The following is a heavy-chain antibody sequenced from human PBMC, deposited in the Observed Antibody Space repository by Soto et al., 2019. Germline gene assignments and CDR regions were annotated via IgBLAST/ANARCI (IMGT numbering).Heavy chain of an antibody. V-gene: IGHV3-66*01. D-gene: IGHD2-2*01. J-gene: IGHJ6*03. Sequence: EVQLVESGGGLVQPGGSLRLSCAASGFTVSSNYMSWAGQAPGRGLEWVSVIFSGGSTYYADSVKARFTISRDNSKNTLYLQMNSLRAEDTAVYYCARVNDCSSTSCPYTRFYYYYMDVWGKGTTVTVSS. CDR3: ARVNDCSSTSCPYTRFYYYYMDV. CDR2: IFSGGST. CDR1: GFTVSSNY.